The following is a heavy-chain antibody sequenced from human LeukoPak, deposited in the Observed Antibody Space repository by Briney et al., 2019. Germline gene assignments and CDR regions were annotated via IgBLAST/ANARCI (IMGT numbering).Heavy chain of an antibody. CDR1: GFTFDDYA. CDR2: ISWDSGSI. J-gene: IGHJ4*02. V-gene: IGHV3-9*01. D-gene: IGHD5-24*01. Sequence: GGSLRLSCAASGFTFDDYAMHWVRQAPGKGLEWVSGISWDSGSIGYADSVKGRFTISRDNAKNSLYLQMNSLRAEDTALYYCAKISRDGYNSLDYWGQGTLVTVSS. CDR3: AKISRDGYNSLDY.